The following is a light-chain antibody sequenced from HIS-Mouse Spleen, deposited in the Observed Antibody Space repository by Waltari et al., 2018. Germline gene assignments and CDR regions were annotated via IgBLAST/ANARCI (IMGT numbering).Light chain of an antibody. CDR1: QGISNY. CDR3: QKYNSAPRLT. V-gene: IGKV1-27*01. Sequence: DIQMTQSPSPLSASVGDRVTITCRASQGISNYLAGYQQKPGKVPKLLIYAASTLQSGVPSRFSGSGSGTDFTLTISSLQPEDVATYYCQKYNSAPRLTFGGGTKVEIK. CDR2: AAS. J-gene: IGKJ4*01.